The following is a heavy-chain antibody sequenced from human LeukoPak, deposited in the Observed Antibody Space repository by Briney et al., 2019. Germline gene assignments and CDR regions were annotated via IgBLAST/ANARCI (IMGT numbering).Heavy chain of an antibody. J-gene: IGHJ4*02. CDR1: GFTFSSYG. D-gene: IGHD7-27*01. V-gene: IGHV3-33*01. CDR2: IWYDGSNK. CDR3: ARDLGPTGATPFDY. Sequence: GGSLRLSCAASGFTFSSYGIHWVRQAPGKGLEWVAVIWYDGSNKYYADSVKGRFTISRDNSKNTLYLQMNSLRAEDTAVYYCARDLGPTGATPFDYWGQGTLVTVSS.